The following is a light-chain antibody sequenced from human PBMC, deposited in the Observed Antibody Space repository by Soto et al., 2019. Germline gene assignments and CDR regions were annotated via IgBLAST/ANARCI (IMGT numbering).Light chain of an antibody. CDR1: QSVATN. CDR2: GAS. CDR3: QQYNNWPQT. J-gene: IGKJ1*01. V-gene: IGKV3-15*01. Sequence: EAVLTQSPATLSVSPGERATLSCRASQSVATNLAWYQQRPGQAPRLRIYGASKRAIGLPARFSGSGSGTEFTLTITSLQSEDFAVYDGQQYNNWPQTFGQGTKVEVK.